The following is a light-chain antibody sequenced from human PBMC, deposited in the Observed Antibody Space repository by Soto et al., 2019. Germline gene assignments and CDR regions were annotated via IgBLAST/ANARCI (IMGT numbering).Light chain of an antibody. CDR3: QSYDSTLDARYV. CDR2: GDS. J-gene: IGLJ1*01. V-gene: IGLV1-40*01. Sequence: QSVLTQPPSVSGAPGQRVTISCTGSGSNIGAGYDVHWYQHRPGTAPKLLVFGDSHRPSGVPDRFSGSKSGTSAFLAITGLQAEDAGDYYCQSYDSTLDARYVFGTGTKLTVL. CDR1: GSNIGAGYD.